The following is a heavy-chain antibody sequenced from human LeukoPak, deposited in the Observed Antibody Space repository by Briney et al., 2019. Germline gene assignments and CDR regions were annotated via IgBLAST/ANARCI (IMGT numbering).Heavy chain of an antibody. D-gene: IGHD3-3*02. CDR2: IAPKSGDT. CDR3: ARVRLADERAWAY. J-gene: IGHJ4*02. CDR1: GYTFSDFY. Sequence: ASVKVSCKASGYTFSDFYIHWVRQAPGQGLEYVGWIAPKSGDTYSPQRFQGRVTMTRDASISTAYMELSSLRSDDTAVYFCARVRLADERAWAYWGQGTLVTVSS. V-gene: IGHV1-2*02.